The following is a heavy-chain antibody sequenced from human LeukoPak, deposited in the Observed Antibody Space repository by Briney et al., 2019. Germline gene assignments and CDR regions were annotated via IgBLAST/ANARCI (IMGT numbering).Heavy chain of an antibody. CDR3: ARETRSGSYSDFDY. CDR1: GFTFSDYY. J-gene: IGHJ4*02. Sequence: GGSLRLSCAASGFTFSDYYMSWIRQAPGKGLEWVSYISSSGSTIYYADSVKGRFTISRDNSKNTLYLQMNSLRAEDTAVYYCARETRSGSYSDFDYWGQGTLVTVSS. D-gene: IGHD3-10*01. CDR2: ISSSGSTI. V-gene: IGHV3-11*04.